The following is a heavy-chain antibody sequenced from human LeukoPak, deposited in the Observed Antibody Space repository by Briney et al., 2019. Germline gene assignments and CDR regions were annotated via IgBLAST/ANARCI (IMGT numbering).Heavy chain of an antibody. CDR2: ISSSSSTI. D-gene: IGHD3-3*01. Sequence: GGSLRLSCAASGFTFSSYSMNWVRQAPGKGLEWVSYISSSSSTIYYADSVKGRFTISRDNAKNSLYLQMNSLRAENTAVYYCARQYYDFWSGYYPTDYWGQGTLVTVSS. V-gene: IGHV3-48*01. CDR1: GFTFSSYS. J-gene: IGHJ4*02. CDR3: ARQYYDFWSGYYPTDY.